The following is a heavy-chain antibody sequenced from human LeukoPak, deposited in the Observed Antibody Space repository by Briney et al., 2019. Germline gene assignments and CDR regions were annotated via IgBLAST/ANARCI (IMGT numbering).Heavy chain of an antibody. J-gene: IGHJ6*02. CDR3: ARGANLGYYYYGMDV. Sequence: GGSLRLFCAASGFTVSSNYMSWVRQAPGKGLEWVSVIYSGGSTYYADSVKGRFTISRDNSKNTLYLQMNSLRAEDTAVYYCARGANLGYYYYGMDVWGQGTTVTVSS. D-gene: IGHD5-24*01. CDR2: IYSGGST. V-gene: IGHV3-53*01. CDR1: GFTVSSNY.